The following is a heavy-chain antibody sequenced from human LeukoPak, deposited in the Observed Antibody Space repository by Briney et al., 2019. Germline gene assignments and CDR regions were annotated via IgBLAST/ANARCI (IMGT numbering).Heavy chain of an antibody. CDR2: IYYSGST. D-gene: IGHD5/OR15-5a*01. V-gene: IGHV4-59*01. J-gene: IGHJ4*02. CDR3: MSRGY. CDR1: GGSISSYY. Sequence: SETLSLTCTVSGGSISSYYWSWIRQPPGKGLEWIGYIYYSGSTNYNPSLKSRVTISVDTSKNQFSLKLSSVTAADTAVYYCMSRGYWGQGTLVTVSS.